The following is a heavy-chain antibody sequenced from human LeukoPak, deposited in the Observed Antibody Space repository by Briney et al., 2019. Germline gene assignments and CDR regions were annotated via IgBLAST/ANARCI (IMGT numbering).Heavy chain of an antibody. V-gene: IGHV1-46*01. CDR3: ARSRQPPPYDFWSGYGFDP. J-gene: IGHJ5*02. CDR1: GYTFTSYY. D-gene: IGHD3-3*01. CDR2: INPSGGST. Sequence: GASVKVSCKASGYTFTSYYMHWVRQAPGQGLEWMGIINPSGGSTSYAQKFQGRVTMTRDTSTSTVYMELSSLRSEDTAVYYCARSRQPPPYDFWSGYGFDPWGQGTLVTVSS.